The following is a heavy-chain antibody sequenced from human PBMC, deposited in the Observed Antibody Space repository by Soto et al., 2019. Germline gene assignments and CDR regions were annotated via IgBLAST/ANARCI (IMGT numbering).Heavy chain of an antibody. J-gene: IGHJ4*02. D-gene: IGHD2-15*01. CDR2: ISYDGSNK. V-gene: IGHV3-30*18. CDR1: GFTFSSYG. CDR3: AKIPGGYCSGGSCGQGY. Sequence: GGSLRLSCAASGFTFSSYGMHWVRQAPGKGLEWVAVISYDGSNKYYADSVKGRFTISRDNSKNTLYLQMNSLRAEDTAVYYCAKIPGGYCSGGSCGQGYWGQGTLVTVSS.